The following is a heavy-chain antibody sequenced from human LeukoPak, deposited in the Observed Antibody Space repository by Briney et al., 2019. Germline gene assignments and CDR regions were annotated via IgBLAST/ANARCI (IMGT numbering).Heavy chain of an antibody. CDR3: ARDYCSSTSCYADDAFDI. V-gene: IGHV3-48*04. CDR2: ISSSSSTI. CDR1: GGSLSGFY. D-gene: IGHD2-2*01. Sequence: PSETLSLTCAVYGGSLSGFYWNWVRQAPGKGLEWVSYISSSSSTIYYADSVKGRFTISRDNAKNSLYLQMNSLRAEDTAVYYCARDYCSSTSCYADDAFDIWGQGTMVTVSS. J-gene: IGHJ3*02.